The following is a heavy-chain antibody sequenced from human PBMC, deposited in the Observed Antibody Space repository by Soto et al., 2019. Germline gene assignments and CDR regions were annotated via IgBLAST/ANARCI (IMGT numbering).Heavy chain of an antibody. CDR3: ARDVGYGDYGSPYYYYYGMDV. CDR1: GFTVSSNY. Sequence: GGSLRLSCAASGFTVSSNYMSWVRQAPGKGLEWVSVIYSGGSTYYADSVKGRFTISRDNSKNTLYLQMNSLRAEDTAVYYCARDVGYGDYGSPYYYYYGMDVWGQGTTVTVSS. V-gene: IGHV3-53*01. J-gene: IGHJ6*02. D-gene: IGHD4-17*01. CDR2: IYSGGST.